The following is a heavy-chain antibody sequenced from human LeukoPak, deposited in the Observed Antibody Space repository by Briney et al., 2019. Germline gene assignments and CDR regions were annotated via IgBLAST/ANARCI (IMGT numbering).Heavy chain of an antibody. CDR1: GGSISSGGYL. CDR2: IYHGGNT. D-gene: IGHD5-18*01. J-gene: IGHJ2*01. V-gene: IGHV4-31*03. Sequence: SETLSLTCTVSGGSISSGGYLWSWIRQNPGKGLEWIGYIYHGGNTYYNPSLKSRVTMSVDTSKNQFSLKLSSVTAADTAVYYCARTLDTAIQTYWYFDLWGRGTLVTVSS. CDR3: ARTLDTAIQTYWYFDL.